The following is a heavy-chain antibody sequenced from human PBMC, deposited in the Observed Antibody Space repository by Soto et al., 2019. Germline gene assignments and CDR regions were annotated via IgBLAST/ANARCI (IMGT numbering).Heavy chain of an antibody. CDR3: ARDQGYVVY. CDR2: INTDNGDA. J-gene: IGHJ4*03. CDR1: GYTFTSYS. Sequence: QVQLVQSGAEVKKPGASVKVSCKASGYTFTSYSIHWVRQAPGQGLEWIGWINTDNGDAKYSQKFQGRVTVTRDTSATTAYMEVSSLRSEDTAVYYCARDQGYVVYWGLGTVVTVSS. V-gene: IGHV1-3*04.